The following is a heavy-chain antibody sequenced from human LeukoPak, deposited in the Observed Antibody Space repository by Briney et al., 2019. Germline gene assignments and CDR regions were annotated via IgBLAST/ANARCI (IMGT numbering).Heavy chain of an antibody. V-gene: IGHV3-33*01. D-gene: IGHD5-18*01. Sequence: PGGSLRLSCVVSGSTFRNFGMHWVRQAPGKGLEWVVVIYYDGSDKYYVDSVKGRFAVSRDNSKNTLYLQMNNLRVEDTAVYHCARDRSQHYFDYWGQGALVTVSS. J-gene: IGHJ4*02. CDR2: IYYDGSDK. CDR3: ARDRSQHYFDY. CDR1: GSTFRNFG.